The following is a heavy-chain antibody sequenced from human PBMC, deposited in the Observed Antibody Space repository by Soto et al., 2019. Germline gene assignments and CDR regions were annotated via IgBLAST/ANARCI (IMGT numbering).Heavy chain of an antibody. Sequence: EVQLLESGGGLVKPGGSLRLSCGASGFSFSNYRMNWVRQAPGKGLEWVSSISDSGSYINYADSVKGRFAISRDNVKNVLYLQMNSLRAEDTAFYYCAKDRGGFAGGWEYFDYWGQGALVTVSS. CDR3: AKDRGGFAGGWEYFDY. D-gene: IGHD6-19*01. CDR1: GFSFSNYR. CDR2: ISDSGSYI. J-gene: IGHJ4*02. V-gene: IGHV3-21*06.